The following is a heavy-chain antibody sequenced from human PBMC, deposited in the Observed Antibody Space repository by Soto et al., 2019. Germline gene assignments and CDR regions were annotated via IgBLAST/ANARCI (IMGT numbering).Heavy chain of an antibody. CDR1: GGSISSGGYY. Sequence: PSETLSLTCTVSGGSISSGGYYWSWIRQHPGKGLEWIGYIYYSGSTYYNPSLKSRVTISVDTSKNQFSLKLSSVTAADTAVYYCASLKLISGSPFFDYWGQGTLVTVSS. J-gene: IGHJ4*02. CDR3: ASLKLISGSPFFDY. V-gene: IGHV4-31*03. CDR2: IYYSGST. D-gene: IGHD6-25*01.